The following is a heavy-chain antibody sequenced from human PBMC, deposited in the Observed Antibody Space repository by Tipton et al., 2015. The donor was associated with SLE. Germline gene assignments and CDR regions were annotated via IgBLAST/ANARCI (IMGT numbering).Heavy chain of an antibody. CDR2: VSGSGGTT. D-gene: IGHD4-11*01. CDR1: GFSFTTYG. V-gene: IGHV3-23*01. CDR3: AKVNHDYSNDHYFDS. J-gene: IGHJ4*02. Sequence: SLRLSCEASGFSFTTYGMNWVRQAPGKGLEWVSGVSGSGGTTYCADSVKGRFTISRDNSKNTLYLQMNSLRGEDTAMYYCAKVNHDYSNDHYFDSWGQGTLVTVSS.